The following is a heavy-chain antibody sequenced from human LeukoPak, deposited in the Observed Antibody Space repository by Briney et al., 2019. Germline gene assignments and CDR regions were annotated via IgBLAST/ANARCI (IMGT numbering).Heavy chain of an antibody. D-gene: IGHD6-19*01. J-gene: IGHJ4*02. CDR2: ISGDGGSR. V-gene: IGHV3-43*02. CDR3: AKGADPLTWRMTTVAGTRFDF. CDR1: GFTFDDYA. Sequence: GGSLRLSCAVSGFTFDDYAMHWVRQAPGKGLEWVSLISGDGGSRYYAGSVKGRFTVSRDDSKNSLYLQMNRLRTEDTAFYYCAKGADPLTWRMTTVAGTRFDFWGQGTLVTVSS.